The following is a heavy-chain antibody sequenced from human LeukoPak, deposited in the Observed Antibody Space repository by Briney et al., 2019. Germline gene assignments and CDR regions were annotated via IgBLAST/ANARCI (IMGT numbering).Heavy chain of an antibody. CDR3: AREYFPPGLLTIVFDH. Sequence: GGSLSLSCAASGCSLSSYYMSWVRQAPGKGLEWMANIGYDGSQKNYDDSLKGRFTISRDNAKNSVYLQMNSLRAEDTAVYYCAREYFPPGLLTIVFDHWGQGTLVTVSS. CDR2: IGYDGSQK. CDR1: GCSLSSYY. J-gene: IGHJ4*02. D-gene: IGHD3-9*01. V-gene: IGHV3-7*01.